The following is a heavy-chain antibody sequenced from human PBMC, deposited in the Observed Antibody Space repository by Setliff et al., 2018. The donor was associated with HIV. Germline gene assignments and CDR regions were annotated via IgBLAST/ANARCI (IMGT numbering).Heavy chain of an antibody. J-gene: IGHJ4*02. D-gene: IGHD3-22*01. CDR1: GDSISNYY. V-gene: IGHV4-4*09. CDR3: AREIPYSYGGRGHPL. Sequence: SETLSLTCTVSGDSISNYYWSWVRQPPGKGLEWIGYIYTTGSTNYNPSLKSRVTISIDTSRNQFSLTVSSVTAADTAVYYCAREIPYSYGGRGHPLWGQGTLVTVSS. CDR2: IYTTGST.